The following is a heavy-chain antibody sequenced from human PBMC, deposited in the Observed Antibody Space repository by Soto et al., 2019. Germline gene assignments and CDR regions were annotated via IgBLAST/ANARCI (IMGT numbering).Heavy chain of an antibody. CDR1: GFTFSSYA. CDR2: ISYDGSNK. D-gene: IGHD1-7*01. V-gene: IGHV3-30-3*01. J-gene: IGHJ5*02. CDR3: ARVGRAGITGTKSWFDP. Sequence: QVQLVESGGGVVQPGRSLRLSCAASGFTFSSYAMYWVRQAPGKGLEWVAVISYDGSNKYYADSVKGRFTNSRDNSKNTLYLQMNSLRAEDTAVYYCARVGRAGITGTKSWFDPWGQGTLVTVSS.